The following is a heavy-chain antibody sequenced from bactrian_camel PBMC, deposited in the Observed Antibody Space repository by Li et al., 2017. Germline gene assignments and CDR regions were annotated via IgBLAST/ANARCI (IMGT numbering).Heavy chain of an antibody. Sequence: HVQLVESGGGSVQPGGSLRLSCAASGYTYRSICMAWFRQAPGKEREGVAVLDKNVYDGARYDDSVRGRFTITRDNAKNILCLQMNSLKPEDTAMYYCAAGSLCSRAEVRYWGQGTQVTVS. CDR2: LDKNVYDGA. CDR3: AAGSLCSRAEVRY. CDR1: GYTYRSIC. D-gene: IGHD5*01. J-gene: IGHJ4*01. V-gene: IGHV3S6*01.